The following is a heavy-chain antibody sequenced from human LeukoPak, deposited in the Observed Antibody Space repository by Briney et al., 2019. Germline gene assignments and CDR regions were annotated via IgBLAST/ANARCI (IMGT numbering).Heavy chain of an antibody. J-gene: IGHJ4*02. D-gene: IGHD6-19*01. CDR3: ARDLSSGWYYFDY. V-gene: IGHV1-69*06. CDR2: IIPIFGTA. Sequence: SVKVSCKASGGTFSSYAISWVRQAPGQGLEWMGGIIPIFGTANYTQKFQGRVTITADKSTSTAYMELSSLRSEDTAVYYCARDLSSGWYYFDYWGQGTLVTVSS. CDR1: GGTFSSYA.